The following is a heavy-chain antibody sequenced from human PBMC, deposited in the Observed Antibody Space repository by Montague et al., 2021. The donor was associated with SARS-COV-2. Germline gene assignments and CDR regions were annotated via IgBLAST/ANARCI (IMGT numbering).Heavy chain of an antibody. D-gene: IGHD6-19*01. J-gene: IGHJ5*02. CDR2: IFHTGTP. CDR3: ARLKVAPNGGWNWFDP. V-gene: IGHV4-30-2*01. Sequence: TLSLTCSLSGGSISSGGFSWSWIRQPPGKGLEWIGHIFHTGTPHYSPSLKSRVTISIDRSKNQFSLSLDSVTAADTAVYYCARLKVAPNGGWNWFDPWGQGILVTVSS. CDR1: GGSISSGGFS.